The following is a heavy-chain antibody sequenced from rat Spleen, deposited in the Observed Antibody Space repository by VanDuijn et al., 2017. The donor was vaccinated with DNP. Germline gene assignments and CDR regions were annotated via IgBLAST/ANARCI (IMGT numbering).Heavy chain of an antibody. CDR2: ISYSGST. CDR1: GYSITSNY. D-gene: IGHD1-9*01. V-gene: IGHV3-1*01. J-gene: IGHJ2*01. Sequence: EVQLQESGPGLVKPSQSLSLTCSVTGYSITSNYWGWIRKFPGNKMEWMGYISYSGSTSYNPSLKSRISITRDTSKNQFFLQLNSVTTEDTATYYCARYQAVHTMASFDYWGQGVMVTVSS. CDR3: ARYQAVHTMASFDY.